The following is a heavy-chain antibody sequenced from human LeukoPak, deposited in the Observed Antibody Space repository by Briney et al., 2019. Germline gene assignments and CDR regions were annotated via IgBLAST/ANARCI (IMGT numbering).Heavy chain of an antibody. V-gene: IGHV1-2*02. D-gene: IGHD1-1*01. J-gene: IGHJ4*02. CDR3: ARDNVDHWFDY. CDR1: GYTSTGYY. Sequence: VSVNVLSWASGYTSTGYYMCWVRRAPGQGLEWMGWINPNSGGTNYAQKFQGRVTMTRDTSISTAYMELTRLRSDDTAVYYCARDNVDHWFDYWAKGHLHPVSS. CDR2: INPNSGGT.